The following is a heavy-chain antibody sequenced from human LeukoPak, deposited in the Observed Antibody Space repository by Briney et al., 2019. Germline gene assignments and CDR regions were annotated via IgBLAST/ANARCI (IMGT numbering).Heavy chain of an antibody. CDR1: GGTFSSYA. V-gene: IGHV1-69*05. J-gene: IGHJ4*02. CDR3: AREAPGRSSGYYYYY. D-gene: IGHD3-22*01. CDR2: IIPIFGTA. Sequence: SVKVSCKASGGTFSSYAISWVRQAPGQGLEWMGRIIPIFGTANYAQKFQGRVTITTDESTSTAYMELSSLRSEDTAVYYYAREAPGRSSGYYYYYWGQGTLVTVSS.